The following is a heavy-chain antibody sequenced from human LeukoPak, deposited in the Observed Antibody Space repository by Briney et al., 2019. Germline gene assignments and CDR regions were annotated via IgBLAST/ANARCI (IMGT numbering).Heavy chain of an antibody. Sequence: SETLSLTCAVYGGSFSGYYWSWIRQPPGKGLEWIGEINHSGSTNYNPSLKSRVTISVDTSKNQFSLKLSSATAADTAVYYCARVLGGYDTQGRDYWGQGTLVTVSS. D-gene: IGHD5-12*01. CDR2: INHSGST. V-gene: IGHV4-34*01. CDR3: ARVLGGYDTQGRDY. CDR1: GGSFSGYY. J-gene: IGHJ4*02.